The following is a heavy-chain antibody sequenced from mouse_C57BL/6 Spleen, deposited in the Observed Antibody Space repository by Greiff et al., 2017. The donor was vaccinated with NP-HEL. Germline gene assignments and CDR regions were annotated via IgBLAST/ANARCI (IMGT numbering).Heavy chain of an antibody. Sequence: QVQLQQSGAELVRPGASVKLSCKASGYTFTDYYINWVKQRPGQGLEWIARIYPGSGNTYYNEKFKGKATLTAEKSSSTAYMQLSSLTSEDSAVYFCAYGSSLYYAMDYWGQGTSVTVSS. D-gene: IGHD1-1*01. V-gene: IGHV1-76*01. CDR1: GYTFTDYY. CDR2: IYPGSGNT. CDR3: AYGSSLYYAMDY. J-gene: IGHJ4*01.